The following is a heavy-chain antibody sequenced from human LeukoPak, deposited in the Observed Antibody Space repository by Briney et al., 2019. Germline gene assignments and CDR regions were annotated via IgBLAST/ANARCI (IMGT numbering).Heavy chain of an antibody. CDR1: GFTFSSYS. J-gene: IGHJ6*02. CDR3: ARDLEGVSVLPPGYYYYGMDV. D-gene: IGHD3-3*01. CDR2: ITSSSSTI. Sequence: PSGGSLRLSCAASGFTFSSYSMNWVRQAPGKGLEWVSYITSSSSTIYYADSVKGRFTISRDNSKNTLYLQMNSLRAEDTAVYYCARDLEGVSVLPPGYYYYGMDVWGQGTTVTVSS. V-gene: IGHV3-48*01.